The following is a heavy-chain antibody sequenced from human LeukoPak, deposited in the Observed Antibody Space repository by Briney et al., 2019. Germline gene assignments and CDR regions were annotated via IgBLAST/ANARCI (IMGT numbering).Heavy chain of an antibody. D-gene: IGHD3-16*01. CDR2: IYYSGST. J-gene: IGHJ6*03. CDR1: GGSISNSSSY. V-gene: IGHV4-39*01. CDR3: ARVKKGDYMDV. Sequence: SETLSLTCTVSGGSISNSSSYWGWIRQPPGKGLEWIGSIYYSGSTYYNPSLKSRVTISVDTSKNQFSLKLSSVTAADTAVYYCARVKKGDYMDVWGKGTTVTVSS.